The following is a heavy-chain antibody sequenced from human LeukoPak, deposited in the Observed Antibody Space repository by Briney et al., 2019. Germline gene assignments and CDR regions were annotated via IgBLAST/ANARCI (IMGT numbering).Heavy chain of an antibody. V-gene: IGHV1-8*01. CDR3: ARVEGDLLWFGELSPHWFDP. CDR1: GYTFTSYD. CDR2: MNPNSGNT. J-gene: IGHJ5*02. D-gene: IGHD3-10*01. Sequence: GASVKVSCKASGYTFTSYDINWVRQATGQGLEWMGWMNPNSGNTGYAQKFQGRVTMTRNTSISTAYMELSSLRSEDTAVYYCARVEGDLLWFGELSPHWFDPWGQGTLVTVSS.